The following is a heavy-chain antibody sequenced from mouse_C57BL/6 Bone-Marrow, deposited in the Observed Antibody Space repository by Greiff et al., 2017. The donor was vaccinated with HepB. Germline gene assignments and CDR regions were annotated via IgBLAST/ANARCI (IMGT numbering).Heavy chain of an antibody. CDR2: IWTGGGT. V-gene: IGHV2-9-1*01. CDR1: GFSLTSYA. J-gene: IGHJ4*01. D-gene: IGHD1-1*01. Sequence: VQLVESGPGLVAPSQSLSITCTVSGFSLTSYAISWVRQPPGKGLEWLGVIWTGGGTNYNSALKSRLSISKDNSTSQVFLKMNSLQTDDTARYYCAREGDYYGSSYNYYAMDDWGQGTSVTVSS. CDR3: AREGDYYGSSYNYYAMDD.